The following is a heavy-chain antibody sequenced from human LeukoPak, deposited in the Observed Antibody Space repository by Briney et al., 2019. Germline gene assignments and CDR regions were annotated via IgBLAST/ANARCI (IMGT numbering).Heavy chain of an antibody. J-gene: IGHJ4*02. Sequence: SETLSLTCTVSGGSISSSSYYWGWIRQPPGKGLEWIGSIYYSGSTYYNPSLKSRVTISVDTSKNQFSLKLSSVTAADTAVYYCARAGRYFDWLLPPRRTSKAGYFDYWGQGTLVTVSS. CDR3: ARAGRYFDWLLPPRRTSKAGYFDY. CDR1: GGSISSSSYY. D-gene: IGHD3-9*01. CDR2: IYYSGST. V-gene: IGHV4-39*07.